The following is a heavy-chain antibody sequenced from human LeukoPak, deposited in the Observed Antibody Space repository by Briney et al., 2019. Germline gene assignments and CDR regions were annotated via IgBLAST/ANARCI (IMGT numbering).Heavy chain of an antibody. CDR2: IASNGGTK. Sequence: PGGSLRLSCAASGFSFNTYTMRWVRQAPGKGLEYVSGIASNGGTKYYADSVKGRFTISRDNAKNSLYLQMNSLRAEDTAVYYCARDRVAAGTLDYWGQGTLVTVSS. CDR3: ARDRVAAGTLDY. V-gene: IGHV3-64*04. CDR1: GFSFNTYT. D-gene: IGHD6-13*01. J-gene: IGHJ4*02.